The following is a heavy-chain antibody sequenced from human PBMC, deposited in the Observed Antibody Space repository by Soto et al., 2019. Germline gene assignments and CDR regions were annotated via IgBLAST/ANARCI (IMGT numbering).Heavy chain of an antibody. CDR1: GGSISSGVYS. V-gene: IGHV4-30-2*01. Sequence: QLQLQEYGSGLVKPSQTLSLTCAVSGGSISSGVYSWSWIRQPTGKGMEWIGYIYHSGSTYYNQSHDNQVTITVDRPKNQSSLKMRSVTAEDTAGYYCARLPGHWGQGTLVNVSS. D-gene: IGHD7-27*01. J-gene: IGHJ4*02. CDR3: ARLPGH. CDR2: IYHSGST.